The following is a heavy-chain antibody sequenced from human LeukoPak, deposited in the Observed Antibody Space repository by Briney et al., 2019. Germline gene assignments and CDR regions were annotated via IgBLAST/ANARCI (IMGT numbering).Heavy chain of an antibody. CDR2: INPNSGGT. V-gene: IGHV1-2*02. J-gene: IGHJ4*02. Sequence: ATVKVSCKASGYTFTGYYMHWVRQAPGQGLEWMGWINPNSGGTNYAQKFQGRVTMTRDTSISTAYMELSRLRSDDTAVYYCARLQMATLCADYWGQGTLVTVSS. CDR3: ARLQMATLCADY. CDR1: GYTFTGYY. D-gene: IGHD5-24*01.